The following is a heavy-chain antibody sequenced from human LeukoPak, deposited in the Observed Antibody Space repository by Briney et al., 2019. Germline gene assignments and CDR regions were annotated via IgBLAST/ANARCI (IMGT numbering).Heavy chain of an antibody. J-gene: IGHJ4*02. Sequence: SVTVSFKASGGTFSSYAISWVRQAPGQGLEWMGRIIPILGIANYAQKFQGRVTITADKSTSTAYMELSSLRSEDTAVYYCARDHINLAFDYWGQGTLVTVSS. CDR2: IIPILGIA. CDR3: ARDHINLAFDY. CDR1: GGTFSSYA. V-gene: IGHV1-69*04.